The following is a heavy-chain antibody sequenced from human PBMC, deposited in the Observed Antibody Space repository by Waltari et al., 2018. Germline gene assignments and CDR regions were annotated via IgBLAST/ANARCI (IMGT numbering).Heavy chain of an antibody. CDR1: GASPSSSSYY. V-gene: IGHV4-39*07. J-gene: IGHJ5*02. Sequence: QLQLQESGPGLVTPSETLSLTCTVSGASPSSSSYYWGWIRQPPGKGLEWIGSIYYSGRTYYNPSLKSRVTISVDTSKNQFSLKLSSGTAADTAVYYCARQYSSSWPPTWGQGTLVTVSS. CDR3: ARQYSSSWPPT. CDR2: IYYSGRT. D-gene: IGHD6-13*01.